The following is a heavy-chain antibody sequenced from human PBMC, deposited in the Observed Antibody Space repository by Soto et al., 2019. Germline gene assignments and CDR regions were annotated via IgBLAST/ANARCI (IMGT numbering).Heavy chain of an antibody. V-gene: IGHV1-18*01. CDR2: ISTYNGDR. J-gene: IGHJ4*02. Sequence: QVLLVQSGAEVKKPGASVKVACKASGYTFTNYGISWVRQAPGQGLEWLGWISTYNGDRDFAQKVQGRVTMTTDTSTTTAYMELRSLRSNDTAVYHCARSRAGGTWEQYPSFYFDYWGQGALVTVSS. CDR1: GYTFTNYG. CDR3: ARSRAGGTWEQYPSFYFDY. D-gene: IGHD1-26*01.